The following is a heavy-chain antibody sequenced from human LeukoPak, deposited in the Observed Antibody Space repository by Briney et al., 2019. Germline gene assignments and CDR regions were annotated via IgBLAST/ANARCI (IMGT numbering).Heavy chain of an antibody. V-gene: IGHV4-4*07. J-gene: IGHJ4*02. CDR2: IYISGNT. CDR1: GGSISSYY. CDR3: AREIYGSGSYYFDY. D-gene: IGHD3-10*01. Sequence: SETLSLTCTVSGGSISSYYWSWIRQPAGKGLEWIGRIYISGNTYYNSSLKSRVTMSVDTSKNQLSLKLTSVSAADTAVHYCAREIYGSGSYYFDYWGQGTLVTVSS.